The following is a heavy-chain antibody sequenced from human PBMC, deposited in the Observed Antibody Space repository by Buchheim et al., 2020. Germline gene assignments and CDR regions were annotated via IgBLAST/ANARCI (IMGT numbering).Heavy chain of an antibody. V-gene: IGHV3-7*01. Sequence: VQLVESGGGVVQPGRSLRLSCAASGFTFSSHWMSWVRQAPGKGLEWVANIRQDGGDIYYVDSVRGRFTISRDNAQNSLYLQMVSLRAEDTAVYYCARLYDITGYYDYWGQGTL. CDR1: GFTFSSHW. J-gene: IGHJ4*02. D-gene: IGHD3-22*01. CDR3: ARLYDITGYYDY. CDR2: IRQDGGDI.